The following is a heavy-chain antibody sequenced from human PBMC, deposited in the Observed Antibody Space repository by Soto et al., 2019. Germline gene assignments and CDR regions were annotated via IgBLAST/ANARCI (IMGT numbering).Heavy chain of an antibody. J-gene: IGHJ6*02. CDR1: GYTFTSYA. CDR3: ARDSYCSGGSCYSYYYYGMDV. D-gene: IGHD2-15*01. Sequence: GASVKVSCKASGYTFTSYAMHWVRQAPGQRLEWMGWINAGNGNTKYSQKFQGRVTITRDTSASTAYMELSSLRSEDTAVYYCARDSYCSGGSCYSYYYYGMDVWGQGTTVTVSS. CDR2: INAGNGNT. V-gene: IGHV1-3*01.